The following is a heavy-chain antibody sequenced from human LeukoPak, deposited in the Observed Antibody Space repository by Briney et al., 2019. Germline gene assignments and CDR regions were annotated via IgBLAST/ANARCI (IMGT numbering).Heavy chain of an antibody. CDR2: XSYDGSNK. V-gene: IGHV3-30*18. Sequence: XXXXXAXSGFTFSSYGMHWVRQAPGKGLEWVAVXSYDGSNKYYADSVKGGFTISRDNSKNTLYLQMNSLRAEDTAVYYCAKDEGSSGWTAWFDPWGQGTLVTVSS. CDR3: AKDEGSSGWTAWFDP. D-gene: IGHD6-19*01. J-gene: IGHJ5*02. CDR1: GFTFSSYG.